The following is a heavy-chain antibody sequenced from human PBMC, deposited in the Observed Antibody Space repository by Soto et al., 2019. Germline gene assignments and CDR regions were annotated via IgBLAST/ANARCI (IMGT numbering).Heavy chain of an antibody. J-gene: IGHJ4*02. D-gene: IGHD6-19*01. Sequence: SETLSLPCPVSGCSVSSGSYYWSWIRQPPGKGLEWIGYIYYSGSTNYNPSLKSRVTISVDTSKNQFSLKLSSVTAADTAVYYCAREIAVAGTFDYWGQGTLVTVTS. V-gene: IGHV4-61*01. CDR2: IYYSGST. CDR3: AREIAVAGTFDY. CDR1: GCSVSSGSYY.